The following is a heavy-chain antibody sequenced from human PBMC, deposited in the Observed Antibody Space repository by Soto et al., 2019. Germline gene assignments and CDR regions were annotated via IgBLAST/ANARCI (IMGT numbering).Heavy chain of an antibody. CDR1: GFTFSSYG. Sequence: PGGSLRLSCAASGFTFSSYGMHWVRQAPGKGLEWAAVIWYDGSNKYYADSVKGRFTISRDNSKNTLYLQMNSLRAEDTAVYYCARDRSTSYYYYGMDVWGQGTTVTVSS. V-gene: IGHV3-33*01. CDR2: IWYDGSNK. J-gene: IGHJ6*02. CDR3: ARDRSTSYYYYGMDV. D-gene: IGHD2-2*01.